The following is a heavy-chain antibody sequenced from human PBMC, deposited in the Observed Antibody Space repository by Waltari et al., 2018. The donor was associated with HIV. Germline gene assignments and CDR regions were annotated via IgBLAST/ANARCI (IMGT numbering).Heavy chain of an antibody. CDR2: VSPAFGTA. Sequence: QVQLVQSGAEVKKPGSSVRVSCKVSGGTFSSYAINWVRQAPRQGLEWMGGVSPAFGTANDAERFQGRVTITADEYTGTAYMDLSSLRSEDTAVYFCARDHRGNKLLYGMDVWGQGTTVTV. V-gene: IGHV1-69*01. CDR1: GGTFSSYA. CDR3: ARDHRGNKLLYGMDV. J-gene: IGHJ6*02.